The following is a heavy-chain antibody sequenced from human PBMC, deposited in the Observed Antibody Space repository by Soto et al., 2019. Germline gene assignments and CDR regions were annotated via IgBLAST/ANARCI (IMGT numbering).Heavy chain of an antibody. Sequence: QLQLQESGPGLVKPSETLSLTCTVSGGSISSSSYYWGWIRQPPGKGLEWIGSIYYSGSTYYNPSLKSRVTLSVDTSKNQFSLKLSSVTAADTAVYYCARHFPYDILTGYYRAPLDYWGQGTLVTVSS. CDR1: GGSISSSSYY. V-gene: IGHV4-39*01. CDR3: ARHFPYDILTGYYRAPLDY. CDR2: IYYSGST. J-gene: IGHJ4*02. D-gene: IGHD3-9*01.